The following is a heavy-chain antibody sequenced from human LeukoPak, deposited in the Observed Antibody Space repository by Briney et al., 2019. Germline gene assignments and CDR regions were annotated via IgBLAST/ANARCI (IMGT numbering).Heavy chain of an antibody. V-gene: IGHV1-46*01. CDR3: ARMDMTTVTTGDY. CDR2: INPSGGST. CDR1: GGTFSSYA. D-gene: IGHD4-17*01. J-gene: IGHJ4*02. Sequence: ASVKVSCKASGGTFSSYAISWVRQAPGQGLEWMGIINPSGGSTSYAQKFQGRVTMTRDMSTSTVYMELSSLRPEDTAVYYCARMDMTTVTTGDYWGQGTLVTVSS.